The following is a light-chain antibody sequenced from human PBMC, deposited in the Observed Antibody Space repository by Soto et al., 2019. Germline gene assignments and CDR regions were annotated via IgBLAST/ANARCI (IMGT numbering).Light chain of an antibody. Sequence: QSVLTQPPSASGTPGQRVTISCSGSSSNIGSNYVYWYQQLPGTAPKLRIYRNNQRPSGVPDRFSGSKSGTSASLAISGLRSEDEADYYCAAWDDSLSGPLYVFGTGTKLTVL. CDR1: SSNIGSNY. V-gene: IGLV1-47*01. CDR2: RNN. CDR3: AAWDDSLSGPLYV. J-gene: IGLJ1*01.